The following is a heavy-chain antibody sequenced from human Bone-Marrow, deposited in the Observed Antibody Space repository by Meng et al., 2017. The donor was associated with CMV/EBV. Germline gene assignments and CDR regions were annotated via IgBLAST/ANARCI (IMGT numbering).Heavy chain of an antibody. Sequence: ASVKVSCKASGYTFTTYDIDWMRQATGQGLEWMGWMNPNSGNTGYAQKFEGRVTMTRNTSISTAYMELSSLRSEDTAVYYCARRGVAARRGSWFDPWGQGTPVTVSS. CDR3: ARRGVAARRGSWFDP. V-gene: IGHV1-8*01. CDR1: GYTFTTYD. CDR2: MNPNSGNT. J-gene: IGHJ5*02. D-gene: IGHD6-6*01.